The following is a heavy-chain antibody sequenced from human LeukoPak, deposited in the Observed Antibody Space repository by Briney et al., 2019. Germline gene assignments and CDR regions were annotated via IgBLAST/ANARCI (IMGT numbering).Heavy chain of an antibody. CDR2: ISSSSSYI. CDR3: ARGYSSSWYVGYFDY. CDR1: GFTFGSYS. J-gene: IGHJ4*02. D-gene: IGHD6-13*01. V-gene: IGHV3-21*01. Sequence: GGSLRLSCAASGFTFGSYSMNWVRQAPGKGLEWVSSISSSSSYIYYADSVKGRFTISRDNAKNSLYLQMNSLRAEDTAVYYCARGYSSSWYVGYFDYWGQGTLVTVSS.